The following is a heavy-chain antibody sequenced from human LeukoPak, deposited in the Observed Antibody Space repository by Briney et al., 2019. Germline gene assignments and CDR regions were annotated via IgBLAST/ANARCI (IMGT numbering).Heavy chain of an antibody. CDR1: GSSISSYY. Sequence: SETLSLTCTVSGSSISSYYWSWIRQPPGKGLEWIGYIYYSGSTNYNPSLKSRVTISVDTSKNQFSLKLSSVTAADTAVYYCARDLCSSTSCWGNYYYMDVWGKGTTVTVSS. V-gene: IGHV4-59*01. J-gene: IGHJ6*03. D-gene: IGHD2-2*01. CDR3: ARDLCSSTSCWGNYYYMDV. CDR2: IYYSGST.